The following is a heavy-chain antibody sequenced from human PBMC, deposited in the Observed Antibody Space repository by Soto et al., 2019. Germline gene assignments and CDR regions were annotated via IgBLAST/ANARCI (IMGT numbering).Heavy chain of an antibody. J-gene: IGHJ4*02. CDR2: IYTSGST. Sequence: SETLPLTCTVSGGSISSYYWSWIRQPAGKGLEWIGRIYTSGSTNYNPSLKSRVTMSVDTSKNQFSLKLSSVTAADTAVYYCARGFYRSPGGHFDYWAQGALVTVSS. D-gene: IGHD2-15*01. V-gene: IGHV4-4*07. CDR1: GGSISSYY. CDR3: ARGFYRSPGGHFDY.